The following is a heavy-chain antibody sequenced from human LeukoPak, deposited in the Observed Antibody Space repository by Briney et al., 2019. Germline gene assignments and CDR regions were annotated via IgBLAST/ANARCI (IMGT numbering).Heavy chain of an antibody. D-gene: IGHD3-10*01. CDR1: GGTFSSYA. CDR3: ARRSMVRGVDYGMDV. J-gene: IGHJ6*04. V-gene: IGHV1-69*13. Sequence: SVKVSCKASGGTFSSYAISWVRQAPGQGLEWMGGIIPIFGTANYAQKFQGRVTITADEPTSTAYMELSSLRSEDTAVYYCARRSMVRGVDYGMDVWGKGTTVTVSS. CDR2: IIPIFGTA.